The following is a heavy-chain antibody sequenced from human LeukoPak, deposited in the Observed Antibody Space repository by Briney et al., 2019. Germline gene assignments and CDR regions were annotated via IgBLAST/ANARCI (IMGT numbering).Heavy chain of an antibody. CDR2: IKQDGSQK. J-gene: IGHJ5*02. CDR3: AKEDLYGSVKWFDP. Sequence: GGSLRLSCAASGFSFSSYWMTWVRQAPGKGLEWVANIKQDGSQKYYVDSVKGRFTISRDNSKNTLYLQMNSLRAEDTAVYYCAKEDLYGSVKWFDPWGQGTLVTVSS. D-gene: IGHD3-10*01. V-gene: IGHV3-7*03. CDR1: GFSFSSYW.